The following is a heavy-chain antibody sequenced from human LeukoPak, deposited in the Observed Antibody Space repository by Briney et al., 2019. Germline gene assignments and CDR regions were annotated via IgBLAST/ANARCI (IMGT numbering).Heavy chain of an antibody. CDR1: GFTFGDYA. CDR2: ISGDDGRT. V-gene: IGHV3-43*02. Sequence: GGSLRLSCAASGFTFGDYAMHWVRQAPGKGLEWVSLISGDDGRTYYADSVKGRFTISRDNGKNSPYLQMNSLRTEDTALYYCAKECFPSVTTGSYFDYWGQGTLVTVSS. D-gene: IGHD4-17*01. J-gene: IGHJ4*02. CDR3: AKECFPSVTTGSYFDY.